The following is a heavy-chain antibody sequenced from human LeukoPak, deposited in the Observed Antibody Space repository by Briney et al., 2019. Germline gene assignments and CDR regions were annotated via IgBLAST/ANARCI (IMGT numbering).Heavy chain of an antibody. CDR2: IYYSGST. D-gene: IGHD5-12*01. CDR3: ARQTEWLRLLSFDY. V-gene: IGHV4-39*01. Sequence: SETLSLTCTVSGGSISSSSYYWGWIRQPPGKGLEWIGSIYYSGSTYYNPSLKSRVTISVDTSKNQFSLKLSPATAADTAVYYCARQTEWLRLLSFDYWGQGTLVTVSS. CDR1: GGSISSSSYY. J-gene: IGHJ4*02.